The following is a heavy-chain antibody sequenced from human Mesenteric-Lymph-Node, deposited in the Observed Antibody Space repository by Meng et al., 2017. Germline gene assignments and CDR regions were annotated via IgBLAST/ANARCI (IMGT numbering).Heavy chain of an antibody. CDR2: INPNSGGT. D-gene: IGHD5-18*01. V-gene: IGHV1-2*02. Sequence: ASVKVSCKASGYTFTGYYMHWVRQAPGQGLEWMGWINPNSGGTNYAQKFQGRVTMTRDTSISTAYMELSRLRSDDTAVYYCARVRWNTAMVGYYYYYYGMDVWGQGTTVTVFS. J-gene: IGHJ6*02. CDR1: GYTFTGYY. CDR3: ARVRWNTAMVGYYYYYYGMDV.